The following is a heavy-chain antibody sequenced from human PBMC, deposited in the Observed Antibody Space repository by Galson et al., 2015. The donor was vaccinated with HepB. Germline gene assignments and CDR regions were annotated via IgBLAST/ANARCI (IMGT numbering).Heavy chain of an antibody. CDR1: GFTFSTYA. CDR3: AKGMAGSCTRVLCYSFDY. V-gene: IGHV3-23*01. D-gene: IGHD2-8*02. J-gene: IGHJ4*02. Sequence: SLRLSCAASGFTFSTYAMSWVRQTPGKGLEWVAAISGSDDGTYHAASVRGRFTISRDDSKNTLYLQMSRLRAEDMATYYCAKGMAGSCTRVLCYSFDYWGQGSLVTVSS. CDR2: ISGSDDGT.